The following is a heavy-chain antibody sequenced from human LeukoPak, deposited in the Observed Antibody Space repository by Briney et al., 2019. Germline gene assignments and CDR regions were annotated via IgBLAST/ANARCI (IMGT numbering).Heavy chain of an antibody. CDR3: AELGITMIGGV. Sequence: GGTLRLSCAASGFTFSSYGMSWVRQAPGKGLEWVSYISSSGSTIYYADSVKGRFTISRDNAKNSLYLQMSCLRAEDTAVYYCAELGITMIGGVWGKGTTVTISS. CDR2: ISSSGSTI. CDR1: GFTFSSYG. V-gene: IGHV3-48*03. D-gene: IGHD3-10*02. J-gene: IGHJ6*04.